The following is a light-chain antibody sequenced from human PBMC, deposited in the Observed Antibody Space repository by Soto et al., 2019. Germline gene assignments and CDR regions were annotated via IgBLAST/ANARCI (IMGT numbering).Light chain of an antibody. CDR2: AAS. CDR3: QQSYSTLWT. V-gene: IGKV1-39*01. Sequence: DIQMTQSPSSLSASVGDRVTITCRASQSINSYLNWYQQKPGKAPKLLIYAASSLQSGVPSRFSGSGSGTDFTLTISSLQPEDFATYYCQQSYSTLWTFGQGTKV. J-gene: IGKJ1*01. CDR1: QSINSY.